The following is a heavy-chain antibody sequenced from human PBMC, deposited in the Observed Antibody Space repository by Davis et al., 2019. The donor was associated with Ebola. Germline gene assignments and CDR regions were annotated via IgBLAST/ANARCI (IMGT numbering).Heavy chain of an antibody. CDR3: ARVGIAARPGHYYYYGMDV. V-gene: IGHV1-18*04. Sequence: ASVKVSCKASGYTFTSYGITWVRQAPGQGLEWMGWINPHNGNTNYAQNVQGRVTMTTDTSTSTAYMEVGILRSDDTAVYYCARVGIAARPGHYYYYGMDVWGKGTTVTVSS. D-gene: IGHD6-6*01. CDR2: INPHNGNT. J-gene: IGHJ6*04. CDR1: GYTFTSYG.